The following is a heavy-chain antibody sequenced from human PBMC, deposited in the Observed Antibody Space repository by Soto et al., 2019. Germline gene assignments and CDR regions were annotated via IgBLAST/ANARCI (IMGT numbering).Heavy chain of an antibody. D-gene: IGHD2-2*02. CDR3: ARVPRQMLYGPTRNGMDV. V-gene: IGHV1-69*01. J-gene: IGHJ6*02. CDR2: IIPAFGTT. CDR1: GGTFGIYA. Sequence: QVQLVQSGAAVSKPGSSVKVSCKASGGTFGIYAIGWVRQAPGQGLEWMGGIIPAFGTTKNAQKFQDRVDMTADESTNTFYMELRGLRFAATAVYYCARVPRQMLYGPTRNGMDVWGQGTTLIVSS.